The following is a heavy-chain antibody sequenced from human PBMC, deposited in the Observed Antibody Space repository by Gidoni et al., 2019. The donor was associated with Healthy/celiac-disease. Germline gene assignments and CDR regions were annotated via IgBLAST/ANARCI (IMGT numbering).Heavy chain of an antibody. J-gene: IGHJ4*02. Sequence: EVQLVESGGGLVQPGGSLRLSCAASGFTFSSYWMHWVRQAPGNGLVWVSRINSDGSRTSYADSVKGRFTISRDNAKNTLYLQMNSLRAEDTAVYYCVFFAGYSSSWYDYFDYWGQGTLVTVSS. CDR1: GFTFSSYW. CDR3: VFFAGYSSSWYDYFDY. CDR2: INSDGSRT. V-gene: IGHV3-74*01. D-gene: IGHD6-13*01.